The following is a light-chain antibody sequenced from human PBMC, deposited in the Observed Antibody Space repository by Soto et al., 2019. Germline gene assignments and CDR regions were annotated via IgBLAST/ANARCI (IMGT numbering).Light chain of an antibody. V-gene: IGLV2-8*01. CDR3: SSFTGASTI. Sequence: QSVLTQPPSASGSPGQSVTMSCTGTSSDVGGYNYVSWYQQHPGKAPKLVIYEVTKRPSGVPDRFSGSKSGNTASLTASGLQAEDEADYYCSSFTGASTIFGTGTKVTVL. J-gene: IGLJ1*01. CDR1: SSDVGGYNY. CDR2: EVT.